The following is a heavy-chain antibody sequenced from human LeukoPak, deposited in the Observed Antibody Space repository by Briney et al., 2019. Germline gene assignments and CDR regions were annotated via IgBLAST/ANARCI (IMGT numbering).Heavy chain of an antibody. Sequence: GGSLRLSCAASGFTFSSYWMHWVRQAPGKGLVWVSRINSDGSSTSYADSVKGRFTISRDNAKNMLYLQMNSLRAEDTAVYYCARAAAVAGDLDYWGQGTLVTVSS. CDR1: GFTFSSYW. CDR2: INSDGSST. D-gene: IGHD6-19*01. V-gene: IGHV3-74*01. J-gene: IGHJ4*02. CDR3: ARAAAVAGDLDY.